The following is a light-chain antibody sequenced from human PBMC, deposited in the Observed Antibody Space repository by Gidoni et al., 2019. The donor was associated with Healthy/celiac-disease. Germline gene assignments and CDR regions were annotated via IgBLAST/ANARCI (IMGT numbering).Light chain of an antibody. CDR3: QQSYSTSIT. CDR2: AAS. J-gene: IGKJ4*01. CDR1: QSISSY. V-gene: IGKV1-39*01. Sequence: DIQMTQSPSSLSASVGDRVTITCRASQSISSYLNWYQQKPGKAPKLLIYAASSLQSGVPSRFSGSGSGTDFTLTISSLQPEDFATYYCQQSYSTSITFXGXTKVXIK.